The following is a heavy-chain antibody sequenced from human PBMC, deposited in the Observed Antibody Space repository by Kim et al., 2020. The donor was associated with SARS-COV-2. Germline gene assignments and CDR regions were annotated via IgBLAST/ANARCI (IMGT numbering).Heavy chain of an antibody. Sequence: GGSLRLSCAASGFTFSSYSMNWVRQAPGKGLEWVSYISSSSSTIYYADSVKGRFTISRDNAKNSLYLQMNSLRDEDTAVYYCARDENDYGDYYYYYGMDVWGQGTTVTVSS. J-gene: IGHJ6*02. D-gene: IGHD4-17*01. CDR1: GFTFSSYS. CDR2: ISSSSSTI. CDR3: ARDENDYGDYYYYYGMDV. V-gene: IGHV3-48*02.